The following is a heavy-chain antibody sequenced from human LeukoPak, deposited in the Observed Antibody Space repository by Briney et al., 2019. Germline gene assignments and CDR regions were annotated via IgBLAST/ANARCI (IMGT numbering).Heavy chain of an antibody. V-gene: IGHV1-2*02. Sequence: ASVKVSCKASGYTFTGYYMHWVRQAPGQGLEWMGGINPNSSSTNYAQKFQGRVTMTRDTSISTAYVELSRLRYDDTAVYYCARVQSESFGERAFDAFDIWGQGKMVTVSS. CDR3: ARVQSESFGERAFDAFDI. CDR2: INPNSSST. CDR1: GYTFTGYY. D-gene: IGHD3-10*01. J-gene: IGHJ3*02.